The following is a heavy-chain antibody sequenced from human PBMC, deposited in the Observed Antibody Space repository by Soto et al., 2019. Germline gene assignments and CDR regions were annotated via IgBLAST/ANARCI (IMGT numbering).Heavy chain of an antibody. V-gene: IGHV1-18*01. CDR3: ARGGTPIDA. CDR2: ISAYNGNT. CDR1: GYTFNNFG. Sequence: QVQLVQSGAEVKKPGASVKVSCKASGYTFNNFGISWVRQAPGQGLEWMGWISAYNGNTNYAQNFQGRVTMTTDTPTSTAYMELRSRRSEDTAVYYCARGGTPIDARGQGALVSSSS. D-gene: IGHD3-16*01. J-gene: IGHJ5*02.